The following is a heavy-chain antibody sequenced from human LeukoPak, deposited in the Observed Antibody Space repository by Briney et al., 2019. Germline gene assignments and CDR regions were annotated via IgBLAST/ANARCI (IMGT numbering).Heavy chain of an antibody. CDR3: ARGRIAAARLYFDL. D-gene: IGHD6-13*01. Sequence: SETLSLTCTVSGGSISSSSYYWGWIRQPPGKGLEWIGSIYYSGSTYYNPFLKSRVTISVDTSKNQFSLKLSSVTAADTAVYYCARGRIAAARLYFDLWGRGTLVTVSS. CDR2: IYYSGST. J-gene: IGHJ2*01. V-gene: IGHV4-39*01. CDR1: GGSISSSSYY.